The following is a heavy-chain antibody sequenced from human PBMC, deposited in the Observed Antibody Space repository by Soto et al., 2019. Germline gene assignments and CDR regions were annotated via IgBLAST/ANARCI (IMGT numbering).Heavy chain of an antibody. V-gene: IGHV3-49*03. CDR1: GFTFGDYA. Sequence: EVQLVESGGGLVQPGRSLRLSCTGSGFTFGDYAMSWFRQAPGKGLGWVGFIRSKHYGGATEYAASVKGRFTISRDDSKSIAYLQMNSLTNEDTAVYYCARRQYLDYWGQGTLVTVSS. J-gene: IGHJ4*02. CDR3: ARRQYLDY. CDR2: IRSKHYGGAT.